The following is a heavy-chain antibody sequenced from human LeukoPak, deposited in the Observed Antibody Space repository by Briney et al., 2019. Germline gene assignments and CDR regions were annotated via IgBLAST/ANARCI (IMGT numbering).Heavy chain of an antibody. J-gene: IGHJ5*02. D-gene: IGHD3-3*01. CDR1: GGSLSSYY. V-gene: IGHV4-39*07. Sequence: SETLSLTCTVSGGSLSSYYWGWIRQPPGKGLEWIGSFYYTGDTYYNPSLKSRLTISGDTSKNQFSLKLSSVTAADTAVYYCARVKTYSDFLDPWGQGTLVSVSS. CDR2: FYYTGDT. CDR3: ARVKTYSDFLDP.